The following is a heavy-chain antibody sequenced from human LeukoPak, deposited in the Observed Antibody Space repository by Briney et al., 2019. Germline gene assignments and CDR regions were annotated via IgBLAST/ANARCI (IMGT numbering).Heavy chain of an antibody. D-gene: IGHD3-22*01. CDR1: GFTFSDHY. V-gene: IGHV3-72*01. CDR3: ARASMYYYDSSGYYHTGAFDI. J-gene: IGHJ3*02. CDR2: TRNKANSYTT. Sequence: GGSLRLSCAASGFTFSDHYMDWVRQAPGKGLEWVGRTRNKANSYTTEYAASVKGRFTISRDDSKNSLYLQMNSLKTEDTAVYYCARASMYYYDSSGYYHTGAFDIWGQGTMVTVSS.